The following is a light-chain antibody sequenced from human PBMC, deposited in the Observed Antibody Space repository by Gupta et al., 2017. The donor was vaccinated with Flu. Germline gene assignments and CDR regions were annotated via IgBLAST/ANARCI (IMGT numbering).Light chain of an antibody. CDR2: LGS. CDR3: MQALQTPRT. J-gene: IGKJ1*01. Sequence: DIVMTQSPLSLPVTPGEPAYISCRSSQSLLHSNGYNYLDWYMQKPGQSPQLLIYLGSNRASGVPDRCSGGGSGTNFTMKISRVEADDVGVYYCMQALQTPRTFGQGTKVEIK. CDR1: QSLLHSNGYNY. V-gene: IGKV2-28*01.